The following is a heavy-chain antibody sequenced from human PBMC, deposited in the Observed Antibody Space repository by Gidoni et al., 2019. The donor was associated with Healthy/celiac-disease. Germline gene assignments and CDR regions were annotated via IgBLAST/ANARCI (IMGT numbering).Heavy chain of an antibody. D-gene: IGHD6-13*01. J-gene: IGHJ3*02. Sequence: EVQLVESGGGVVQPGGSLRLSCAASGFTFDDYAMHWVRQAPGKGLGWVSLISGDGGSTYYADSVKGRFTISRDNSKNSLYLQMNSLRTEDTALYYCAKDIAAAGIDAFDIWGQGTMVTVSS. CDR1: GFTFDDYA. CDR3: AKDIAAAGIDAFDI. CDR2: ISGDGGST. V-gene: IGHV3-43*02.